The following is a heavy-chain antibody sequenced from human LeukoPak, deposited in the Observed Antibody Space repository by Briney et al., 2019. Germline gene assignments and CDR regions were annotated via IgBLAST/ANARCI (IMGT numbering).Heavy chain of an antibody. CDR1: GFTLCIYS. CDR2: INSDGSST. V-gene: IGHV3-74*01. D-gene: IGHD3-22*01. J-gene: IGHJ4*02. Sequence: GRSLSLSCAASGFTLCIYSTHWVRHAPGKGLVCVSRINSDGSSTSYADSSKGRFTISRDNAKNTLHLQMNSLRGEDTAVYYCARDLSYYDSSGYFGYWGQGTLVTVSS. CDR3: ARDLSYYDSSGYFGY.